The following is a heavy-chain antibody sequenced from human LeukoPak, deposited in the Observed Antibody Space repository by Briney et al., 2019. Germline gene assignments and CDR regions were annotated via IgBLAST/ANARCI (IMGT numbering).Heavy chain of an antibody. J-gene: IGHJ6*02. CDR3: ARYVVVSNYYYYGMDV. D-gene: IGHD2-15*01. CDR2: VNPNSGGT. V-gene: IGHV1-2*02. CDR1: GYTFTGYY. Sequence: GASVKVSCKASGYTFTGYYMHWVRQSPGQGLEWMGWVNPNSGGTNYAQKFQGRVTMTRDTSISTAYMELSRLRSDDTAVYYCARYVVVSNYYYYGMDVWGQGTTVTVSS.